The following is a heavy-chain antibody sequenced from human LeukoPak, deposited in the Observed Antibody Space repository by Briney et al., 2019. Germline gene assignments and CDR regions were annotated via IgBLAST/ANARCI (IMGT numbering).Heavy chain of an antibody. Sequence: GASVKVSCKASGYTFTGYYMHWVRQAPGQGLEWMGWMNPNSGNTGYAQKFQGRVTVTRNTSISTAYMELSSLRSEDTAVYYCARGLGIMGVRGVILGYYYYMDVWGKGTTVTISS. J-gene: IGHJ6*03. CDR1: GYTFTGYY. CDR2: MNPNSGNT. D-gene: IGHD3-10*01. CDR3: ARGLGIMGVRGVILGYYYYMDV. V-gene: IGHV1-8*02.